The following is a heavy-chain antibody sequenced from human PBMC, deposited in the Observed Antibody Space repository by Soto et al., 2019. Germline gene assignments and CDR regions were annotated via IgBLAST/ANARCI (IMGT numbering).Heavy chain of an antibody. CDR1: GGTFSSYA. D-gene: IGHD3-9*01. J-gene: IGHJ6*02. CDR3: AKADSEGVRYFDHFGMAV. Sequence: ASVKVSCKASGGTFSSYAISWVRQAPGQGLEWMGGIIPINGPGASTYYAVSVRGRFTTSRDNSRNTLYLHMNTLRAEDTATYYCAKADSEGVRYFDHFGMAVWGQGTTVTVSS. V-gene: IGHV1-69*05. CDR2: INGPGAST.